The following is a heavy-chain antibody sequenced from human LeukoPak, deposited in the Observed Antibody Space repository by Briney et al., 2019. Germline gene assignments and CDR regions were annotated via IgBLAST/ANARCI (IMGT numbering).Heavy chain of an antibody. CDR2: IYYSGST. V-gene: IGHV4-59*08. CDR1: GGSISSYY. D-gene: IGHD6-13*01. CDR3: ARHRYSSSWYRAQKGWFDP. Sequence: SETLSLTCIVSGGSISSYYWSWIWQPPGKGLEWIGYIYYSGSTNYKPSLKSRVTISVDTSKNQFSLKLSSVTAADTAVYYCARHRYSSSWYRAQKGWFDPWGQGTLVTVSS. J-gene: IGHJ5*02.